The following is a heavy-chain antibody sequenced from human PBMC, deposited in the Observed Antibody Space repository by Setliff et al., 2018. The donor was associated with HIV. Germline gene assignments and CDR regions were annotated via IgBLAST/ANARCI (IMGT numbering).Heavy chain of an antibody. CDR1: GFSLTTSGMC. D-gene: IGHD6-19*01. J-gene: IGHJ6*02. CDR2: IDWDDDK. CDR3: ARIIGMPVIGTHYYGLDG. Sequence: SGPTLVNPTHTLTLTCTFSGFSLTTSGMCVSWIRQPPGKALEWLARIDWDDDKYYSTSLKTRLTIPKDTSKNQVVLTMTNMDPTDTATYYCARIIGMPVIGTHYYGLDGWGQGTTVTVSS. V-gene: IGHV2-70*11.